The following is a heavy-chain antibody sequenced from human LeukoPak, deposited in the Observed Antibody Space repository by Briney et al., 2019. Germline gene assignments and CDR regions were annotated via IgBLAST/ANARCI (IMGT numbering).Heavy chain of an antibody. CDR2: IYYSGST. J-gene: IGHJ4*02. Sequence: SETLSLTCTVSGDSVSSYYWNWIRQPPGRGLEWIGYIYYSGSTNYNPSLKSRVTISVDTSKNQFSLRLSSVTAADTAVYYCARDDYGDFFFDSWGQGTLVTVSS. D-gene: IGHD4-17*01. CDR1: GDSVSSYY. V-gene: IGHV4-59*02. CDR3: ARDDYGDFFFDS.